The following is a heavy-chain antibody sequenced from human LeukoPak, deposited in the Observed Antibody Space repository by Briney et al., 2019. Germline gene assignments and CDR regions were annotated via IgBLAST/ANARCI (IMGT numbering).Heavy chain of an antibody. CDR1: GFAFSPYA. J-gene: IGHJ4*02. CDR2: ITGDSNTI. V-gene: IGHV3-48*01. Sequence: GGSLRLSCAASGFAFSPYAMNWVRRAPGKGLEWVSFITGDSNTIYYADSMKGRFTVSRDNAENSLYLQMNSLSAEDTAVYYCARDRMGGSFDYWGQGTLVTVSS. D-gene: IGHD2-15*01. CDR3: ARDRMGGSFDY.